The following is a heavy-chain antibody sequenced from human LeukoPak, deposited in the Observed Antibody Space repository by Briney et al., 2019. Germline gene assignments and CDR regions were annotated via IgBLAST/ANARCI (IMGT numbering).Heavy chain of an antibody. Sequence: ASVKVSCKASGYTFTGYYIHCVRQAPGQGLEWMGWINPNSGGTNYAQKFQGRVTMTRDTSISTAYMELSRLRSDDTAVYYCASAGVPGYYYYMDVWGKGTTVTISS. CDR1: GYTFTGYY. CDR3: ASAGVPGYYYYMDV. J-gene: IGHJ6*03. V-gene: IGHV1-2*02. CDR2: INPNSGGT. D-gene: IGHD2-2*01.